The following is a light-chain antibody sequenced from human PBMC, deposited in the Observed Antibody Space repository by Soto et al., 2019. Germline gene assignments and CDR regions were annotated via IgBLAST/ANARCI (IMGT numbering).Light chain of an antibody. Sequence: IPVTPSPTTPSATVGDKITITFRASQSSSSWLAWYQQRPGKAPKLLIYTASSLESGVPSRFSGSGPGTEFTLTISSLQPDDFATYYCLQDNSYPRTFGQGTKVDIK. J-gene: IGKJ1*01. CDR1: QSSSSW. CDR3: LQDNSYPRT. CDR2: TAS. V-gene: IGKV1-5*03.